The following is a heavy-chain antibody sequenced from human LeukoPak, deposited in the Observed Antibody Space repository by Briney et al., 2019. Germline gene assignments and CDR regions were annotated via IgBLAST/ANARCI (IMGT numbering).Heavy chain of an antibody. J-gene: IGHJ4*02. CDR2: INPNSGGT. V-gene: IGHV1-2*02. CDR1: GYTFTGYY. D-gene: IGHD3-22*01. CDR3: AREGDSSGYYYGLGY. Sequence: ASVKVSCKASGYTFTGYYMHWVRQAPGQGLEWMGWINPNSGGTNYAQKFQGRVTMTRDTSISTAYMELSRLRSDDTAVYYCAREGDSSGYYYGLGYWGQGTLVTVSS.